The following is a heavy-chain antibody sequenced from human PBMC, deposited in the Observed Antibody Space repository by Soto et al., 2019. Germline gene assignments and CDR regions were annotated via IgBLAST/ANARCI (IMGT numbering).Heavy chain of an antibody. CDR1: GFSFSSYA. CDR3: AKQRLVAALRCFDY. D-gene: IGHD2-2*01. J-gene: IGHJ4*02. CDR2: ISGSGGST. V-gene: IGHV3-23*01. Sequence: EVQLLESGGGLVQPGGSLRLSCAASGFSFSSYAMTWVRQAPGKGLEWVSDISGSGGSTDYADSVKGRFTISRDNCKNTLYLQMNSLRAEDPAIYYCAKQRLVAALRCFDYWGQGTLVTVSS.